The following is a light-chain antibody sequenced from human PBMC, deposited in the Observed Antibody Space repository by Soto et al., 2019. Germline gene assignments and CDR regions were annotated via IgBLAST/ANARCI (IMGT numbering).Light chain of an antibody. J-gene: IGLJ2*01. CDR2: DVI. CDR1: SSDVGDYNY. Sequence: QSALTQPASVSGSPGQSITISCTGTSSDVGDYNYVSWYQQHPGKAPKLMIYDVINRPSGVSSRFSGSKSGNTASLTISGLQAEDEADYYCSSYTRSSTLHVVFGGGTKLTVL. CDR3: SSYTRSSTLHVV. V-gene: IGLV2-14*01.